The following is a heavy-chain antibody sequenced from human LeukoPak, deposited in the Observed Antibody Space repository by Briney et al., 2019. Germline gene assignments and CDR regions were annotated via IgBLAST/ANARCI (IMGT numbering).Heavy chain of an antibody. Sequence: PGGSLRLSCAASGFTFSSYEMNWVRQAQGEGLGWVSYISSSGSTIYYADSVKGRFTISRDNAKNSLYLQMNSLRAEDTAVYYCAELGITMIGGVWGKGTTVTISS. CDR3: AELGITMIGGV. D-gene: IGHD3-10*02. CDR2: ISSSGSTI. V-gene: IGHV3-48*03. CDR1: GFTFSSYE. J-gene: IGHJ6*04.